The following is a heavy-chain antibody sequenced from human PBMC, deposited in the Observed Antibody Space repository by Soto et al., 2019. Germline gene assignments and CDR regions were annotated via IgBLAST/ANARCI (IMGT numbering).Heavy chain of an antibody. CDR3: ARDAGLRYFDWLFPGVDY. CDR2: ISAYNGNT. D-gene: IGHD3-9*01. V-gene: IGHV1-18*04. J-gene: IGHJ4*02. Sequence: GASVKVSCKASGYTFTSYGISLVRQAPGQGLEWMGWISAYNGNTNYAQKLQGRVTMTTDTSTSTAYMELRSLRSDDTAVYYCARDAGLRYFDWLFPGVDYWGQGTLVTVSS. CDR1: GYTFTSYG.